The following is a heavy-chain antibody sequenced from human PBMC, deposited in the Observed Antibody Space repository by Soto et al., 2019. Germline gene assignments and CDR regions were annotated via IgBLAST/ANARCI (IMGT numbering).Heavy chain of an antibody. CDR2: ISWNSGSI. D-gene: IGHD2-2*01. V-gene: IGHV3-9*01. Sequence: EVQLVESGGGLVQPGRSLRLSCAASGFTFDDYAMHWVRQAPGKGLEGVSGISWNSGSIGYADSVKGRFTISRDNAKNSLYLQMNRLRAEATALYDCAKLHRDIVVVPAAIGPNHAFDIWGQGKMVTVSS. J-gene: IGHJ3*02. CDR1: GFTFDDYA. CDR3: AKLHRDIVVVPAAIGPNHAFDI.